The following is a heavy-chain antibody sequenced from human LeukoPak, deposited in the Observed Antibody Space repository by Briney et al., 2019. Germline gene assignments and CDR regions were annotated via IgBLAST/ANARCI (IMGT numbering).Heavy chain of an antibody. CDR2: IIPIFGTA. CDR1: GGTFSSYA. J-gene: IGHJ4*02. CDR3: ARVNGYCSSISCFLDY. V-gene: IGHV1-69*06. Sequence: EASVKVSCKASGGTFSSYAISWVRQAPGQGLEWMGGIIPIFGTANYAQKFQGRATITADKSTNKVYMELSSLRSDDTAIYFCARVNGYCSSISCFLDYWGQGTLVTVSS. D-gene: IGHD2-2*01.